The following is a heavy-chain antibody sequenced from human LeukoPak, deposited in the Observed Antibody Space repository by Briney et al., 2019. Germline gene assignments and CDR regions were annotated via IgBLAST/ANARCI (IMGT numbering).Heavy chain of an antibody. Sequence: SETLSLTCAVYGGSFSGYYWSWIRQPPGKGLEWIGEINHSGSTNYNPSLKSRVTISVDTSKNQFSLKLSSVTAADTAVYYCARAKSTYYYDSSGYSLYYWGQGTLVTVSP. CDR2: INHSGST. CDR1: GGSFSGYY. D-gene: IGHD3-22*01. CDR3: ARAKSTYYYDSSGYSLYY. J-gene: IGHJ4*02. V-gene: IGHV4-34*01.